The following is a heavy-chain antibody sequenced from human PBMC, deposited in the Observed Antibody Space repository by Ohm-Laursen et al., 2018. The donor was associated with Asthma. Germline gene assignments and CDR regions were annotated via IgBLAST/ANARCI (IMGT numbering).Heavy chain of an antibody. D-gene: IGHD1-26*01. V-gene: IGHV3-7*03. CDR3: AREGSYLDAFDI. Sequence: SLRLSCAASGFTFSSYWMSWVRQAPGKGLEWVANIKQDGSEKYYVDSVKGRFTISRDNARNSLYLQMNSLRAEDTAVYYCAREGSYLDAFDIWGQGTMVTVSS. CDR2: IKQDGSEK. CDR1: GFTFSSYW. J-gene: IGHJ3*02.